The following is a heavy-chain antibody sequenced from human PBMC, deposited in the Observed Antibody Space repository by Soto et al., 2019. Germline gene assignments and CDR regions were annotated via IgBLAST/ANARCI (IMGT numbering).Heavy chain of an antibody. J-gene: IGHJ5*02. Sequence: ASVKVSCKASGYTFTSYGISWVRQAPGQGLEWMGWISAYNGNTNYAQKLQGRVTMTTDTSTSTAYMELRSLRSDDTAVYYCATNPGYCSSTSCPGGFDPWGQGTLVTVSS. CDR1: GYTFTSYG. D-gene: IGHD2-2*01. V-gene: IGHV1-18*01. CDR2: ISAYNGNT. CDR3: ATNPGYCSSTSCPGGFDP.